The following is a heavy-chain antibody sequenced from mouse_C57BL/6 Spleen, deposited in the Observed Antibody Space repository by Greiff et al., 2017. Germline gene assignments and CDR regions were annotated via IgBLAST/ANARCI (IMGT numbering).Heavy chain of an antibody. V-gene: IGHV1-64*01. CDR1: GYTFTSYW. Sequence: QVQLQQPGAELVKPGASVKLSCKASGYTFTSYWMHWVKQRPGQGLEWIGMIHPNSGSTNYNEKCKSKATLTVDKSSSTAYMQLSSLTSEDSAVYYCAREGGSSYDAMDYWGQGTSVTVSS. CDR3: AREGGSSYDAMDY. CDR2: IHPNSGST. D-gene: IGHD1-1*01. J-gene: IGHJ4*01.